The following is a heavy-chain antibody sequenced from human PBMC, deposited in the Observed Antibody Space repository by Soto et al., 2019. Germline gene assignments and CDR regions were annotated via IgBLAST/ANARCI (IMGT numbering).Heavy chain of an antibody. V-gene: IGHV3-23*03. J-gene: IGHJ4*02. CDR3: AREVNAQNSNYYGLFDC. CDR2: IDLSGTTT. Sequence: GGSLRLPYAASGFYFSDYSINWVRQAPGKGLEWVSFIDLSGTTTYYRDSVKGRFTIFKDKSQNQFSLEMTSVTAADTAIYYCAREVNAQNSNYYGLFDCWGQGTLVTVSS. CDR1: GFYFSDYS. D-gene: IGHD3-22*01.